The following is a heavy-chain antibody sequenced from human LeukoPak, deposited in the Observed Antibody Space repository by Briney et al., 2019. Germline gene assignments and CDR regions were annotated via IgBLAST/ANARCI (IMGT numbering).Heavy chain of an antibody. D-gene: IGHD3-3*01. CDR1: GFTFSDYY. V-gene: IGHV3-23*01. CDR2: ISGSGGST. J-gene: IGHJ4*02. Sequence: QSGGSLRLSCAASGFTFSDYYMSWIRQAPGKGLEWVSAISGSGGSTYYADSVKGRFTISRDNSKNTLYLQMNSLRAEDTAVYYCAKRGAREWFHTHPPDYWGQGTLVTVSS. CDR3: AKRGAREWFHTHPPDY.